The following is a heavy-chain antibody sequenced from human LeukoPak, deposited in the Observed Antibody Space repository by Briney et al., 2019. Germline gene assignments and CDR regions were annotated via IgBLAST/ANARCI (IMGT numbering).Heavy chain of an antibody. Sequence: PWETLSLTCAVYGGSFSGYYWSWIRQPPGKGLEWIGEINHSGSTNYNPSLKSRVTISVDTSKNQFSLKLSSVTAADTAVYYCAVGFDWLLSSFDYWGQGTLVTVSS. CDR3: AVGFDWLLSSFDY. V-gene: IGHV4-34*01. D-gene: IGHD3-9*01. J-gene: IGHJ4*02. CDR1: GGSFSGYY. CDR2: INHSGST.